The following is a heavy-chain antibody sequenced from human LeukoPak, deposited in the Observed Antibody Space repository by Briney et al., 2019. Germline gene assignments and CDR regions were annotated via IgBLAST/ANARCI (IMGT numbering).Heavy chain of an antibody. Sequence: GGSLRLSCAASGFTFSDYYMSWIRQAPGKGLEWVSYISSSGSTIYYADSVKGRFTISRDNAKNSLYLQMNSLGAEDTAVYYCARLGYCSGGRCLYFDYWGQGTLVTVSS. D-gene: IGHD2-15*01. CDR1: GFTFSDYY. J-gene: IGHJ4*02. V-gene: IGHV3-11*01. CDR3: ARLGYCSGGRCLYFDY. CDR2: ISSSGSTI.